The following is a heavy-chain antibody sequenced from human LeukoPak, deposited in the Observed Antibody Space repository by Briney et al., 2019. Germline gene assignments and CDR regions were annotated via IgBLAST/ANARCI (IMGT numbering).Heavy chain of an antibody. V-gene: IGHV1-69*01. J-gene: IGHJ4*02. CDR1: GGTFSSYA. Sequence: SVKVSCKASGGTFSSYAISWVQQAPGQGLEWMGGIIPIFGTANYAQKFQGRVTITADESTSTAYMELSSLRSEDTAVYYCASHLSTRGYSGYKPGFDYWGQGTLVTVSS. CDR2: IIPIFGTA. CDR3: ASHLSTRGYSGYKPGFDY. D-gene: IGHD5-12*01.